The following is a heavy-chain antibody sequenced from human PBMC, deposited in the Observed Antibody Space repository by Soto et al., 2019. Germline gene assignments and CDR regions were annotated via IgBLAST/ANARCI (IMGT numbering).Heavy chain of an antibody. V-gene: IGHV3-66*01. J-gene: IGHJ3*02. CDR3: ARDSNYDILTGKGRDAFDI. Sequence: EVQLVESGGGLVQPGGSLRLSCAASGFTVTSNFMSWVRQAPGKGLEWVSVIYSGGSTYYADSVKGRFTISRDNSKNTLYLQMNSRRAEDTAVYYCARDSNYDILTGKGRDAFDIWGQGTMVTVSS. CDR1: GFTVTSNF. D-gene: IGHD3-9*01. CDR2: IYSGGST.